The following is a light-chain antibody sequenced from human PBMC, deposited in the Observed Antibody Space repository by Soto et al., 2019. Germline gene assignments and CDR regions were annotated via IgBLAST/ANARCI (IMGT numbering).Light chain of an antibody. V-gene: IGKV1-5*01. CDR1: QSISSW. CDR3: QQANSFPWT. CDR2: DAS. J-gene: IGKJ1*01. Sequence: DIQMTQSPSTLSASVGDRVTITCRASQSISSWLAWYQQKPGKAPKLLIYDASSLESGVPSRFSGSGSGTEFTLTISSLQPDDFATYYCQQANSFPWTFGQGTKVEL.